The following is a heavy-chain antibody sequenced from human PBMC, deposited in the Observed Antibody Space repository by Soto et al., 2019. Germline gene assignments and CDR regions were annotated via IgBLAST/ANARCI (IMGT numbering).Heavy chain of an antibody. J-gene: IGHJ1*01. V-gene: IGHV3-66*01. CDR1: GFTVSSNY. D-gene: IGHD1-26*01. CDR2: IYSGGST. CDR3: ARDQVGAATEYFQH. Sequence: EVQLVESGGGLVQPGGSLRLSCAASGFTVSSNYMSWVRQAPGKGLEWVSVIYSGGSTYYADSVKGRFTISRDNSKSTRYLQMNSLRAEDTAVYYCARDQVGAATEYFQHWGQGTLVTVSS.